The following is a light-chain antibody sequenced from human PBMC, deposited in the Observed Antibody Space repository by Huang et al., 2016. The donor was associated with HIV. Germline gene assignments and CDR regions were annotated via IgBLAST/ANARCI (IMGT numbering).Light chain of an antibody. CDR1: QSVLYSSNNKND. CDR3: QQYYSTPSIT. CDR2: WAS. Sequence: DIVVTQSPDSLAVSLGERATINCKSSQSVLYSSNNKNDLAWDQQKTGQHPKLLIDWASTRDSGVPDRFSGSGSGTDFTLTISSLQAEDVAVYYCQQYYSTPSITFGQGTRLEMK. J-gene: IGKJ5*01. V-gene: IGKV4-1*01.